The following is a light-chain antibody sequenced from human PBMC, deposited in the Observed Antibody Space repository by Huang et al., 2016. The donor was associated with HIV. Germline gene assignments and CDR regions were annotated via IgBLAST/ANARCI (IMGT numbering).Light chain of an antibody. V-gene: IGKV3-11*01. J-gene: IGKJ2*01. Sequence: EIVLTQSPATLSLSPGDRATLSCRASQSVSSYFAWYQQKPGQAPRFLSYATSNRATGVPARFSGSGSGTDFTLTISSLEPEDFANYYCQQRISWPPSYTFGQGTKVEI. CDR1: QSVSSY. CDR2: ATS. CDR3: QQRISWPPSYT.